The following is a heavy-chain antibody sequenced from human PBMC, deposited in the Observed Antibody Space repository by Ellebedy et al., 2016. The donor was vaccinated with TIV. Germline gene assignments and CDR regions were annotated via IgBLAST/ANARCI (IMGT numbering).Heavy chain of an antibody. J-gene: IGHJ4*02. CDR3: ARGAYDLTD. CDR1: GYTFPSYG. D-gene: IGHD5-12*01. Sequence: ASVKVSXXASGYTFPSYGISWVRQAPGQGLEWMGWINTYSGDTTYAQKFQDRALMTTDTSTGTAYIELSSLRSDDTALYYCARGAYDLTDWGQGTLVAVSS. CDR2: INTYSGDT. V-gene: IGHV1-18*01.